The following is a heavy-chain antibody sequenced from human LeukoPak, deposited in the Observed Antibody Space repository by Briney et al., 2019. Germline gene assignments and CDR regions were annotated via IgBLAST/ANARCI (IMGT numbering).Heavy chain of an antibody. CDR1: GFTFSNAW. CDR2: IRTNIEGETT. CDR3: TTERNWELLRPYGLDI. D-gene: IGHD1-26*01. Sequence: GGSLRLSCAASGFTFSNAWMDWVRQAPGKGLEWVGRIRTNIEGETTDYAAPVKGRFTISRDDPKTTMYLHMNSLKTEDSAVYFCTTERNWELLRPYGLDIWGQGTTVTVSS. V-gene: IGHV3-15*07. J-gene: IGHJ6*02.